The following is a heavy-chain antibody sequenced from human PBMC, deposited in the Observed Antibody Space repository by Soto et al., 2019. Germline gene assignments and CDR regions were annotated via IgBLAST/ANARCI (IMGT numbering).Heavy chain of an antibody. CDR1: GGSMSSRGYY. CDR2: SYYSGST. CDR3: ARVPRSGSYYSWFDP. Sequence: SETLSLTCTVSGGSMSSRGYYWSWIRQHPGSGREWIGYSYYSGSTYYNPSRKSRVTISVGTGKNQFSMKLSSVTAADPAVSYCARVPRSGSYYSWFDPWGQGTLVTVSS. V-gene: IGHV4-31*03. J-gene: IGHJ5*02. D-gene: IGHD1-26*01.